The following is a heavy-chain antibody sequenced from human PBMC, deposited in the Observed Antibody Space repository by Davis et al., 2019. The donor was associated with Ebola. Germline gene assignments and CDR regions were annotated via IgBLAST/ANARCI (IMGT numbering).Heavy chain of an antibody. Sequence: SVKVSCKASGGTFSRNGISWVRQAPGQGPEWMGGIIPVFGTTNYAEKLQGRVTITADKFTNTAYMELSSLRSEDTAVYYCAKDEYYYGSGSYSYYFDYWGQGTLVTVSS. CDR1: GGTFSRNG. V-gene: IGHV1-69*06. D-gene: IGHD3-10*01. J-gene: IGHJ4*02. CDR3: AKDEYYYGSGSYSYYFDY. CDR2: IIPVFGTT.